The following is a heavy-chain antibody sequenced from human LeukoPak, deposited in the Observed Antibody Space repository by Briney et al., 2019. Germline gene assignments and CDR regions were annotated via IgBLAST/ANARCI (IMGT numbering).Heavy chain of an antibody. CDR2: IYYSGST. CDR3: ARAIYGDYVSIDDKGDAFDI. V-gene: IGHV4-59*01. J-gene: IGHJ3*02. D-gene: IGHD4-17*01. Sequence: PSETLSLTCTVCGVSISRYYWSWLRQPPGKGLEGIGYIYYSGSTNYNPSLKSRVTISVDTSKNQFSLKLSSVTAADTAVYYCARAIYGDYVSIDDKGDAFDIWGQGTMVTVSS. CDR1: GVSISRYY.